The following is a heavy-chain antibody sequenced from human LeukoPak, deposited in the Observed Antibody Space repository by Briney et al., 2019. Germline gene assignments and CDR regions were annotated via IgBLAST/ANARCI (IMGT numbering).Heavy chain of an antibody. CDR1: GDSFTFTSHA. Sequence: SVKVSCKASGDSFTFTSHAISWVRHAPGQGIEWMGGLIPIYGSANYAQKFQGRLTITSDESTRTVYMELSSLRPEDSAVHYCAGFFYDNSGDAFDIWGQGTMVTVSS. D-gene: IGHD3-22*01. J-gene: IGHJ3*02. V-gene: IGHV1-69*13. CDR3: AGFFYDNSGDAFDI. CDR2: LIPIYGSA.